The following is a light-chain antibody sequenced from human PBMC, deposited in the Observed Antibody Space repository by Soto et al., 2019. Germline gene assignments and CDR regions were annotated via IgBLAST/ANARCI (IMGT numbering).Light chain of an antibody. Sequence: EIVMTQSPATLSVSPGERATLSCRASQSVSSNLAWYQQNPGQAPRLLIYGASTRATGIPARFSGSGSGTEFTLTISSLQSEDFAVYYCQQYNNWPQTFGQGTKGDIK. V-gene: IGKV3-15*01. CDR3: QQYNNWPQT. J-gene: IGKJ1*01. CDR2: GAS. CDR1: QSVSSN.